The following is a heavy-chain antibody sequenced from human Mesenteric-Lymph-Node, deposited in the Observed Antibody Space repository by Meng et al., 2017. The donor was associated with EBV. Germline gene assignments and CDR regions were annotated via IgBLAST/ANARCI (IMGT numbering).Heavy chain of an antibody. CDR3: AYSEWLRFFGP. CDR2: IYWDDGQ. V-gene: IGHV2-5*02. Sequence: TNLKAFGPTLVKPTQTLTLTCTFSGFSLTDGVGVGWIRQAPGKALEWLALIYWDDGQHYSPSLKSRLTITKDTSRKQVVLRMTNMDPVDTATYYCAYSEWLRFFGPWGQGTLVTVSS. D-gene: IGHD3-3*01. J-gene: IGHJ5*02. CDR1: GFSLTDGVG.